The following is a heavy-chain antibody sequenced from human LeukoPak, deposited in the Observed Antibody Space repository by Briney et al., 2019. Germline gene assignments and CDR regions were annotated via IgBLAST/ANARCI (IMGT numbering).Heavy chain of an antibody. CDR3: ARDGPPMVRGVIIISWFDP. V-gene: IGHV1-46*01. D-gene: IGHD3-10*01. CDR1: GYTFTSYY. J-gene: IGHJ5*02. CDR2: INPSGGST. Sequence: ASVKVSCKASGYTFTSYYMHWVRQAPGQGLEWMGIINPSGGSTSYAQKFQGRVTMTRDTSMSTVYMELSSLRSEDTAVYYCARDGPPMVRGVIIISWFDPWGQGTLVTVSS.